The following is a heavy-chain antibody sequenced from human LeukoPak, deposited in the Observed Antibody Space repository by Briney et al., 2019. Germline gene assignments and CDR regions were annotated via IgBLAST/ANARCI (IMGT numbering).Heavy chain of an antibody. CDR3: ARDLLVKEYCSGVCFVRTHYYYYGMDV. D-gene: IGHD2-15*01. CDR2: ISAYNGNT. CDR1: GYTFTSYG. Sequence: ASVKVSCKASGYTFTSYGISWVRQAPGQGLEWMGWISAYNGNTSYAQKFQGRVTMTRDTSTSTVYMELSSLRSEDTAVYYCARDLLVKEYCSGVCFVRTHYYYYGMDVWGQGTTVTVSS. J-gene: IGHJ6*02. V-gene: IGHV1-18*01.